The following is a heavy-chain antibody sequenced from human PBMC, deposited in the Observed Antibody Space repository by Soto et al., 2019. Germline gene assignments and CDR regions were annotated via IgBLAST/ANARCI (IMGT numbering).Heavy chain of an antibody. CDR3: ARLNIAAGDQYYYYGMDV. CDR2: IYPGDSDT. D-gene: IGHD6-13*01. CDR1: GYTFINYW. V-gene: IGHV5-51*01. J-gene: IGHJ6*02. Sequence: PGASLKISCKGSGYTFINYWIAWVRQMTGKGLEWMGIIYPGDSDTRYSPSFQGQVTISVDKSISTAYLQWSSLKASDAAMYYCARLNIAAGDQYYYYGMDVWGQGTTVTVSS.